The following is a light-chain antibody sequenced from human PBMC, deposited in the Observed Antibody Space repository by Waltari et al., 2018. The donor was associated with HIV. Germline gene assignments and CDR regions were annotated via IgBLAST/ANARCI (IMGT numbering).Light chain of an antibody. CDR3: GTWDSSLSAGV. J-gene: IGLJ3*02. CDR1: TSNIGTNS. V-gene: IGLV1-51*01. CDR2: DTE. Sequence: QSVLTQPPSVSPAPGQKVTISCSGNTSNIGTNSASWYPQFPGTAPKLLIYDTEKRPSGIPERFSGSKSGTSATLGITGLQTGDEAVYYCGTWDSSLSAGVFGGGTKVTVL.